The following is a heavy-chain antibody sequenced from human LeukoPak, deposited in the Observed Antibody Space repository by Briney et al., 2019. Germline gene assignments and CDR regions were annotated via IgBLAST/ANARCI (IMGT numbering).Heavy chain of an antibody. CDR3: SRAKRIDVQNTPYYFDF. D-gene: IGHD3-10*02. V-gene: IGHV2-5*02. J-gene: IGHJ4*02. CDR2: IYWDDDK. CDR1: GFSVNTDGMS. Sequence: SGPTLVKPTQPLTLTCSFSGFSVNTDGMSVGWVRQPSGNALEWLAIIYWDDDKSYSSSLKERLTIRKDASKTQVVLTMTNMDPVDSATYFCSRAKRIDVQNTPYYFDFWGQGILVTVSS.